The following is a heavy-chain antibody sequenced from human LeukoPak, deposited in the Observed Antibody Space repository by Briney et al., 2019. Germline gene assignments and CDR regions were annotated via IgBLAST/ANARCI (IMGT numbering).Heavy chain of an antibody. D-gene: IGHD5-12*01. CDR1: NFTFSDAW. J-gene: IGHJ6*02. CDR3: TTDPWHGLDV. CDR2: IKSNTEGGTT. V-gene: IGHV3-15*07. Sequence: GGSLRLSCAASNFTFSDAWMNWVRQAPGKGLEWVGRIKSNTEGGTTDYVAPVKGRFTISRDDSKNTVYLQMNSLKTGDTAVYYCTTDPWHGLDVWGQGTTVTVSS.